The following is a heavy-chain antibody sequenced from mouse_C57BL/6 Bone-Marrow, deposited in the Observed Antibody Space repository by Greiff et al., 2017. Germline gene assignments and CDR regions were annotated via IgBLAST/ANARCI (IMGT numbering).Heavy chain of an antibody. Sequence: VHVKQSGAELVKPGASVKLSCTASGFNIKDYYMHWVKQRTEQGLEWIGRIDPEDGETKYAPKFQGKATITADTSSNTAYLQLSSLKSEDTAVYYCAVGFYYGSNYYAMDYWVQGTSVTVSS. J-gene: IGHJ4*01. CDR2: IDPEDGET. V-gene: IGHV14-2*01. CDR3: AVGFYYGSNYYAMDY. CDR1: GFNIKDYY. D-gene: IGHD1-1*01.